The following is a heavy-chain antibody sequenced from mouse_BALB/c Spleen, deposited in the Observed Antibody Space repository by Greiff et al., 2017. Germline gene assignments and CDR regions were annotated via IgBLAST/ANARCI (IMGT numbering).Heavy chain of an antibody. D-gene: IGHD2-2*01. CDR1: GFTFSNYW. CDR2: IRLKSNNYAT. V-gene: IGHV6-6*02. CDR3: TSYGYYYFDY. Sequence: EVKLVESGGGLVQPGGSMELSCVASGFTFSNYWMNWVRQSPEKGLEWVAEIRLKSNNYATHYAESVKGRFTISRDDSKSSVYLQMNNLRAEDTGIYYCTSYGYYYFDYWGQGTTLTVSS. J-gene: IGHJ2*01.